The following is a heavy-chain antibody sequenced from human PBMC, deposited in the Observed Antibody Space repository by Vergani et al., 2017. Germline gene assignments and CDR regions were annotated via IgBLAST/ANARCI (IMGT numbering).Heavy chain of an antibody. J-gene: IGHJ4*02. Sequence: QVQLVQSGAEVKKPGASVKVSCKASGYTFTGYYMHWVRQAPGQGLEWMGWINPNSGGTNYAQKFQGRVTMTRDTSISTAYMELISLRPEDTAVYYCEREGNYYDSTGFGPGGSFDWGPGTLVTVYS. CDR1: GYTFTGYY. V-gene: IGHV1-2*02. D-gene: IGHD3-22*01. CDR3: EREGNYYDSTGFGPGGSFD. CDR2: INPNSGGT.